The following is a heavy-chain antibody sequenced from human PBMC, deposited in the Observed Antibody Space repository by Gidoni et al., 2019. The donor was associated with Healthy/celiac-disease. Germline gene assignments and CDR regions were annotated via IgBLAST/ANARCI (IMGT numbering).Heavy chain of an antibody. CDR2: IYYSGST. V-gene: IGHV4-59*01. Sequence: QVQLQASGPGLVKPSEPLSLTCTVSGGSISSYYWSWIRQPPGKGLEWIGYIYYSGSTNYNPSLKRRVTISVDTSKNQFSLKLSSVTAADTAVYYCARSGDGYLMYFDLWGRGTLVTVSS. D-gene: IGHD5-12*01. CDR1: GGSISSYY. J-gene: IGHJ2*01. CDR3: ARSGDGYLMYFDL.